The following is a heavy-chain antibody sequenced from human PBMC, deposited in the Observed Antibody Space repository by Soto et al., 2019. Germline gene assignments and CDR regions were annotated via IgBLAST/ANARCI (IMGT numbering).Heavy chain of an antibody. D-gene: IGHD2-21*02. V-gene: IGHV2-5*02. CDR1: GLSLSTIGEG. CDR2: VYWDDDK. J-gene: IGHJ6*02. CDR3: VQTRCGGDCLQSYSSHSYYGLDV. Sequence: QITLKESGLTLVKPTQTLTLTCTFSGLSLSTIGEGVGWIRQPPGKALEWLALVYWDDDKRYSPSLKSRLTITKDTSVNQVVLTMTNMGPVDTATYYCVQTRCGGDCLQSYSSHSYYGLDVWGQGTTVTVSS.